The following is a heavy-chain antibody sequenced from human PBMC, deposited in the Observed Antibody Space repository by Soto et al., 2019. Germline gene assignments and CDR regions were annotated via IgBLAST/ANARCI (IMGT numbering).Heavy chain of an antibody. J-gene: IGHJ4*02. CDR3: ATSGRSWNLSDFDC. CDR2: ISAYNGNI. CDR1: AYTFTNYG. D-gene: IGHD1-7*01. V-gene: IGHV1-18*01. Sequence: ASVKVSCKASAYTFTNYGISWVRQAPGQGLEWMGWISAYNGNINYAQKFRGRVTMTTDTSTSSAYLEVRSLRSDDTAVYYCATSGRSWNLSDFDCWGQGTLVTVSS.